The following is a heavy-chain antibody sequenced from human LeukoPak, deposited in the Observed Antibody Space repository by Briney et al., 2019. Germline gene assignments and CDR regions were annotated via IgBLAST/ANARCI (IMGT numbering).Heavy chain of an antibody. D-gene: IGHD2-2*01. J-gene: IGHJ4*02. Sequence: GASVKVSCKASGYTFTSYYMHWVRQAPGQGLEWMGIINPSGGSTSYAQKFQGRVTVTRDTSTSTVYMELSSLRSEDTAVYYCARGYCSSTSCYASFDYWGQGTLVTVSS. CDR3: ARGYCSSTSCYASFDY. CDR2: INPSGGST. V-gene: IGHV1-46*01. CDR1: GYTFTSYY.